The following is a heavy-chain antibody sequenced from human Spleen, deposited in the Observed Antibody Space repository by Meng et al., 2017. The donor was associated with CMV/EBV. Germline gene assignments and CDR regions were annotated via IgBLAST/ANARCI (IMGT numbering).Heavy chain of an antibody. J-gene: IGHJ2*01. Sequence: ASVKVSCKASGYSFSDYYMHWVRQAPGQGLEWMGWISGYNGNTKYAQKLQGRVSMTTDTSTSTAYMEVRSLRSDDTAVYYCARDVLAAGATDWYFDLWGRGTLVTVSS. D-gene: IGHD1-26*01. CDR1: GYSFSDYY. V-gene: IGHV1-18*04. CDR2: ISGYNGNT. CDR3: ARDVLAAGATDWYFDL.